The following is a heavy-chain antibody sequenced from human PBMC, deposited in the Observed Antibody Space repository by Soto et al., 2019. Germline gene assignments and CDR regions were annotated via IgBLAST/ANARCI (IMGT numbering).Heavy chain of an antibody. Sequence: SLRLSCAASGFTFSSYAMHWVRQAPGKGLEWVAVISYDGSNKYYADSVKGRFTISRDNSKNTLYLQMNSLRAEDTAVYYCAREGVTGTLYYYYGMDVWGQGTTVTVSS. CDR2: ISYDGSNK. CDR3: AREGVTGTLYYYYGMDV. D-gene: IGHD1-7*01. CDR1: GFTFSSYA. J-gene: IGHJ6*02. V-gene: IGHV3-30-3*01.